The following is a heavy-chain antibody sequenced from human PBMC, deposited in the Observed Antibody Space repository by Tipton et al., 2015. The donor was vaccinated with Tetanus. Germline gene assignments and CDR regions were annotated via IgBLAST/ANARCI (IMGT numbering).Heavy chain of an antibody. J-gene: IGHJ4*02. CDR1: GGSVSSGGFS. Sequence: TLSLTCDVSGGSVSSGGFSWNWIRQPPGKGLEWLGYISHSGTTNYNPSLMSRVTLSLDTARGQFSLKMTSVTAADAAVYFCARDRRDFAYDSRGFYSPLYYFDNWGQGVRVTVSS. CDR3: ARDRRDFAYDSRGFYSPLYYFDN. D-gene: IGHD3-22*01. V-gene: IGHV4-30-2*05. CDR2: ISHSGTT.